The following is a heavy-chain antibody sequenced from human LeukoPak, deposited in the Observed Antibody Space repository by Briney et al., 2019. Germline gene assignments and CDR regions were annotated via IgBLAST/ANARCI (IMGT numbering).Heavy chain of an antibody. Sequence: SETLSLTCTVSGGPISSGGYYWSWIRQHPGKGLEWIGYIYYSGSTYYNPSLKSRVTISVDTSKNQFSLKLSSVTAADTAVYYCARGFLEWFLTPHYYYYYMDVWGKGTTVTVSS. CDR2: IYYSGST. V-gene: IGHV4-31*03. CDR1: GGPISSGGYY. J-gene: IGHJ6*03. D-gene: IGHD3-3*01. CDR3: ARGFLEWFLTPHYYYYYMDV.